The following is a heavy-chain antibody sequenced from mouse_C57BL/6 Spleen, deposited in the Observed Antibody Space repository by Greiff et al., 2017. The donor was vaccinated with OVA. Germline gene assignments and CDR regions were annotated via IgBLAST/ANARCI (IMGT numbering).Heavy chain of an antibody. CDR1: GYTFTDYY. J-gene: IGHJ2*01. CDR2: INPNNGGT. V-gene: IGHV1-26*01. CDR3: ARGFITTVVATRYFDY. Sequence: EVQLQQSGPELVKPGASVKISCKASGYTFTDYYMNWVKQSHGKSLEWIGDINPNNGGTSYNQKFKGKATLTVDKSSSTAYMELSSLTSEDSAVYYCARGFITTVVATRYFDYWGQGTTLTVSS. D-gene: IGHD1-1*01.